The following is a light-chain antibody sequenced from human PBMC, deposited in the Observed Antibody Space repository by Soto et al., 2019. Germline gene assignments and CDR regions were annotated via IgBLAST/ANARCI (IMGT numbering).Light chain of an antibody. J-gene: IGKJ1*01. CDR2: AAS. V-gene: IGKV1-6*01. Sequence: AIQMTQSPSSLSASVGDRVTVSCRASQGIRNDLGWYQQKPGKAPKLLIYAASSLQSGVPSRFSGSGSGTDFTLTISSLQPEDFATYYCLQDYNYPRTFGQGTKVDIK. CDR1: QGIRND. CDR3: LQDYNYPRT.